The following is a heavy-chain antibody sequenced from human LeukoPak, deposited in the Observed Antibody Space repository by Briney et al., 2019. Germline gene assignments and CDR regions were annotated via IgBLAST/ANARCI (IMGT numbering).Heavy chain of an antibody. J-gene: IGHJ6*03. D-gene: IGHD6-6*01. CDR3: ARRYSSSSVGYYYYYMDV. CDR1: GGTFSSYA. CDR2: INPNSGGT. Sequence: ASVKVSCKASGGTFSSYAISWVRQAPGQGLEWMGWINPNSGGTNYAQKFQGRVTMTRDTSISTAYMELSRLRSDDTAVYYCARRYSSSSVGYYYYYMDVWGKGTTVTVSS. V-gene: IGHV1-2*02.